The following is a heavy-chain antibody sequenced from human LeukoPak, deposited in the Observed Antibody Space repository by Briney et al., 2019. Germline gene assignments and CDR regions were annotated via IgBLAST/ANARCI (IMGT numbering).Heavy chain of an antibody. Sequence: GASVKVSCKASGYTFTGYYMHWVRQAPGQGLEWMGWINPNSGGINYAQKFQGRVTMTRDTSISTAYMELSRLRSDDTAVYYCARKGGGTMVRYNWFDPWGQGTLVTVSP. J-gene: IGHJ5*02. V-gene: IGHV1-2*02. D-gene: IGHD3-10*01. CDR2: INPNSGGI. CDR3: ARKGGGTMVRYNWFDP. CDR1: GYTFTGYY.